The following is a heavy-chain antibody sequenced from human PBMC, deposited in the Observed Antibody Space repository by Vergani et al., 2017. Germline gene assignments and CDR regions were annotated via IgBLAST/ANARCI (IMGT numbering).Heavy chain of an antibody. J-gene: IGHJ6*03. D-gene: IGHD5-18*01. CDR1: GGSISSYY. CDR3: AREYSYGPGGYYYYYYMDV. CDR2: IYTSGST. Sequence: QVQLQESGPGLVKPSETLSLTCTVSGGSISSYYWSWIRQPAGKGLEWIGRIYTSGSTNYNPSLKSRVTISVDTSKNQFSLKLSSVTAADTAVYYCAREYSYGPGGYYYYYYMDVWGKGTTVTVSS. V-gene: IGHV4-4*07.